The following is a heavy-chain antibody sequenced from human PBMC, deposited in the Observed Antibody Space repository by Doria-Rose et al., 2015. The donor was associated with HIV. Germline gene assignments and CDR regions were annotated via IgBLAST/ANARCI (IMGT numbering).Heavy chain of an antibody. Sequence: QITLKESGPVLVKPTETLTLTCTVSGVSLSSPGMGVSWIRQPPGKALEWLANTFSDDERSYKTSLKSRLTISRSTAKSQVVLTMTDMDPVDRATYYCARIKSSRWYHKYYFDFWGQGTLVIVSA. CDR3: ARIKSSRWYHKYYFDF. J-gene: IGHJ4*02. CDR1: GVSLSSPGMG. CDR2: TFSDDER. D-gene: IGHD6-13*01. V-gene: IGHV2-26*01.